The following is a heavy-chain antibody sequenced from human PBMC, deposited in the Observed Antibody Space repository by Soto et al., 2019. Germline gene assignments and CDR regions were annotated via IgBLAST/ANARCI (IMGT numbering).Heavy chain of an antibody. V-gene: IGHV4-59*01. Sequence: SETLSLTCTVSGGSISSDYWSWIRQPPGEGLEWIGYISYSGSTNYNPSLKSRVTISVDTSKNQFSLKLSSVTAADTAVYYCARIRQGWYFDYWGQGTLVTVSS. D-gene: IGHD6-19*01. CDR3: ARIRQGWYFDY. CDR1: GGSISSDY. CDR2: ISYSGST. J-gene: IGHJ4*02.